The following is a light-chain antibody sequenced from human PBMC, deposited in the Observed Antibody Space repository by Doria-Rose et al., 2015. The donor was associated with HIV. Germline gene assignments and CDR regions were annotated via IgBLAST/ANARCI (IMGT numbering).Light chain of an antibody. CDR3: HQYGTSWT. CDR2: DGS. CDR1: QSFSSTY. V-gene: IGKV3-20*01. Sequence: TRSPGTLSLSPGERATLSCRASQSFSSTYLAWYQQKPGQAPSLLIYDGSTRATGIPDRFSARGSGTDFTLTINRLEPEDFALYYCHQYGTSWTFGQGTKVEI. J-gene: IGKJ1*01.